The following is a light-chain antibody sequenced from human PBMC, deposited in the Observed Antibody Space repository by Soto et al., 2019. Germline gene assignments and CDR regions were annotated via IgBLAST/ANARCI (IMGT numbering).Light chain of an antibody. CDR3: SSYTRTRIWV. CDR1: SSDVGAYSY. Sequence: HSALTQPASVSGSPGQSITISCTGTSSDVGAYSYVSWYQQHPAKAPKLVIYDLSNRPSGVSSRFSGSKSGNTASLTISGLQAEDEADYFCSSYTRTRIWVFGGGTKLTVL. V-gene: IGLV2-14*01. CDR2: DLS. J-gene: IGLJ3*02.